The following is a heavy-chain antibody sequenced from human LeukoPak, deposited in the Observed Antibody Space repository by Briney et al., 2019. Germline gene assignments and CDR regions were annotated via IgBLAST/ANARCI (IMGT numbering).Heavy chain of an antibody. CDR3: TTEALGVTSDYYYYMDV. CDR1: GFTFSSYA. J-gene: IGHJ6*03. D-gene: IGHD2-21*02. V-gene: IGHV3-23*01. CDR2: ISGSGGST. Sequence: VQPGGSLRLSCAASGFTFSSYAMSWVRQAPGKGLEWVSAISGSGGSTYYADSVKGRFTISRDNSKNTLYLQMNSLKTEDTAVYYCTTEALGVTSDYYYYMDVWGKGTTVTVSS.